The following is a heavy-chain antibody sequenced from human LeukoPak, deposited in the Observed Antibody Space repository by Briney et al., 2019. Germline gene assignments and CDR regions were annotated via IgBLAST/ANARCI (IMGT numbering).Heavy chain of an antibody. CDR3: AGDGVGALPGDAFDI. D-gene: IGHD6-6*01. V-gene: IGHV3-21*05. J-gene: IGHJ3*02. CDR1: GFSFSTHS. CDR2: INLDGTDI. Sequence: PGGSLTLSCAASGFSFSTHSMNWVRQAPGKGLEWISFINLDGTDIHYGESVKGRFTIFRDNAKNSLYLQMHTLRAEDTAVYYCAGDGVGALPGDAFDIWSQGTLVTVSS.